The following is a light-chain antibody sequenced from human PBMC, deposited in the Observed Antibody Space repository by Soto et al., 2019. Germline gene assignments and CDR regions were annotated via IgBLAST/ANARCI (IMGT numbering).Light chain of an antibody. Sequence: QPVLTQSPSASASLGASVKLTCTLCSGHSGYTIAWHQQQPEKGPRYLMNLNSDGSHTKGDGIPDRFSGSSSGTERYLVISSLQSEAEADYYCQTWGTGIQVFGGGTKLTVL. J-gene: IGLJ3*02. V-gene: IGLV4-69*01. CDR2: LNSDGSH. CDR1: SGHSGYT. CDR3: QTWGTGIQV.